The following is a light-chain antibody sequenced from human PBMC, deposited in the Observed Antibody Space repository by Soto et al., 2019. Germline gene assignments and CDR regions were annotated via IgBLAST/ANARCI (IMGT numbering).Light chain of an antibody. J-gene: IGKJ1*01. Sequence: AIQMTPSPSSLSASVGARVTLTCRASQDIRNDLGWYQQKPGIAPRFLIYAASNLQSGVPSRFSGSGSGTDFTLTISSLQPEDFATYYCLQDYNYPRTFGQGIKVDIK. CDR1: QDIRND. V-gene: IGKV1-6*01. CDR3: LQDYNYPRT. CDR2: AAS.